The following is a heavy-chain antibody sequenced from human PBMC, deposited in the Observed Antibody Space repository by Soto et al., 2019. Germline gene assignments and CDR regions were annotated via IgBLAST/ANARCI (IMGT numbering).Heavy chain of an antibody. CDR2: IRSKANSYAT. J-gene: IGHJ6*02. Sequence: GGSLGLSCAASGFTFSGSAMHWVRQASGKGLEWVGRIRSKANSYATAYAESVKGRFTISRDDSKNTAYLQLNSLKTEDTAVYYCTRADHRPTKAGYGYYYGMDVWGQGTTVTVSS. CDR3: TRADHRPTKAGYGYYYGMDV. D-gene: IGHD2-15*01. V-gene: IGHV3-73*01. CDR1: GFTFSGSA.